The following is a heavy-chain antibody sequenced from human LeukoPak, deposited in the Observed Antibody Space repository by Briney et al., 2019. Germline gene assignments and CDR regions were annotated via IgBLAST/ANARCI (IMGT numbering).Heavy chain of an antibody. Sequence: ASVKVSCKVSGYTLTELSMHWVREAPGKGVERRGGFDPEDGETIYAQKFQGSVTMTEDNSTDTAYMELSSLRSEDTAVYYCAPASPRIVGASFSTYWYFDLWGRGTLVTVSS. D-gene: IGHD1-26*01. J-gene: IGHJ2*01. CDR1: GYTLTELS. CDR2: FDPEDGET. V-gene: IGHV1-24*01. CDR3: APASPRIVGASFSTYWYFDL.